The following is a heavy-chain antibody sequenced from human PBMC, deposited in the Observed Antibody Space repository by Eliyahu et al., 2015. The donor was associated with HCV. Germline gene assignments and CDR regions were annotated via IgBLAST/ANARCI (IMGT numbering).Heavy chain of an antibody. J-gene: IGHJ4*02. Sequence: EVQLVQSGPEVKKPGESLKISCKGSGYRXTTXWIGWVRQMPGKGLEWMGLIYPSDSDTRYSPSFQGQVTFSVDISVSTAYLQWTSLKASDTAMYYCARQGGYSSFDYWGQGSLVTVSS. V-gene: IGHV5-51*01. CDR1: GYRXTTXW. CDR3: ARQGGYSSFDY. D-gene: IGHD5-12*01. CDR2: IYPSDSDT.